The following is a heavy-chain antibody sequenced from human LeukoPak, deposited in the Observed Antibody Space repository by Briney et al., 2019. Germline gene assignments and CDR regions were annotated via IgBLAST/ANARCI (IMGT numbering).Heavy chain of an antibody. J-gene: IGHJ4*02. V-gene: IGHV1-2*04. D-gene: IGHD4-17*01. CDR2: INPNSGGT. Sequence: ASVKVSCKASGYTFTSYDINWVRQAPGQGLEWMGWINPNSGGTNYAQKFQGWVTMTRDTSISTAYMELSRLRSDDTAVYYCARGSEGMYGDSYSLDYWGQGTLVTVSS. CDR3: ARGSEGMYGDSYSLDY. CDR1: GYTFTSYD.